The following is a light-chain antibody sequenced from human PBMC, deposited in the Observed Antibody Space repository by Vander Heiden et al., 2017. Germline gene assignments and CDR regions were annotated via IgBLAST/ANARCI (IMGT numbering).Light chain of an antibody. CDR3: NSYTSSSTLV. J-gene: IGLJ2*01. CDR1: SSYVGSYNR. CDR2: EVS. Sequence: QSALTQPPSVSGSPGQSVTISCTGTSSYVGSYNRVSWYQQPPGTAPKLMIYEVSNRSSGVPDRFSGSKSGNTASLTISGRQDEDEADYYCNSYTSSSTLVFGGGTKLTVL. V-gene: IGLV2-18*02.